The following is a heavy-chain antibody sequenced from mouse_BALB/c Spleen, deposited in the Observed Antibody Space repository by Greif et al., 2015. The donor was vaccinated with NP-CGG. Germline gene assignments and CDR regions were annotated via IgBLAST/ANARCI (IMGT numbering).Heavy chain of an antibody. V-gene: IGHV3-2*02. CDR3: ATRTSSGYRFAY. J-gene: IGHJ3*01. Sequence: VQLKQSGPGLVKPSQSLSLTCTVTGYSITSDYAWNWIRQFPGNKLEWMGYISYSGSTSYNPSLKSRISITRDTSKNQFFLQLNSVTTEDTATYYCATRTSSGYRFAYWGQGTLVTVSA. CDR1: GYSITSDYA. CDR2: ISYSGST. D-gene: IGHD3-1*01.